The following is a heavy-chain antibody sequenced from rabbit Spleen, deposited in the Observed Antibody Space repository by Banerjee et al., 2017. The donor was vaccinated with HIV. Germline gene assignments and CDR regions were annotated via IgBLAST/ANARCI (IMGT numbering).Heavy chain of an antibody. CDR1: GFDFSSSYW. J-gene: IGHJ3*01. CDR2: IYAGSSGST. V-gene: IGHV1S45*01. Sequence: EESGGDLVKPEGSLTLTCTASGFDFSSSYWICWVRQAPGKGLEWIACIYAGSSGSTYYASWAKGRFTISKTSSTTVTLQMTSLTAADTATYFCARVSETSGWGEDLWGQGTLVTVS. D-gene: IGHD4-1*01. CDR3: ARVSETSGWGEDL.